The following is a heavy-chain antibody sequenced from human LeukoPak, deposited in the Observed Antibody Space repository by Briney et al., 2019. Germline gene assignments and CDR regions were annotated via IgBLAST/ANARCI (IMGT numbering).Heavy chain of an antibody. Sequence: ASVKVSCKASGYXFTSYGITWVRQAPGQGLEWMGWISAYNGNTNYAQKLQGRVTLTTDTSTSTVYMELRSLRSDDTAVYYCAREGYCSGGTCYSTMNWFDPWGQGTLVTVSS. J-gene: IGHJ5*02. V-gene: IGHV1-18*01. D-gene: IGHD2-15*01. CDR3: AREGYCSGGTCYSTMNWFDP. CDR1: GYXFTSYG. CDR2: ISAYNGNT.